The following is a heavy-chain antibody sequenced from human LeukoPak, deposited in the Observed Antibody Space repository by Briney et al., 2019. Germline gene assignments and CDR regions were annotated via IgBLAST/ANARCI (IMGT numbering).Heavy chain of an antibody. D-gene: IGHD1-26*01. J-gene: IGHJ4*02. CDR2: ISSSGSTI. CDR1: GFTFSSYS. V-gene: IGHV3-48*04. Sequence: GXSLRXSCAASGFTFSSYSMNWVRQAPGKGLEWVSYISSSGSTIYYADSVKGRFTISRDNAKNSLYLQMNSLRAEDTAVYYCARRIVGPSSGGDYWGQGTPVTVSS. CDR3: ARRIVGPSSGGDY.